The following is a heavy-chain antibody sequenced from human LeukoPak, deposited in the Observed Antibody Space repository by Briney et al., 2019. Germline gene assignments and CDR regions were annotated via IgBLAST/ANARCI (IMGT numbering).Heavy chain of an antibody. CDR2: ITSSSSYA. CDR3: ASDYCSGGSCFDY. CDR1: GFTFSTYN. Sequence: GGSLRLSCEASGFTFSTYNMNWVRQAPGKRLEWFSSITSSSSYAFYADSVKGRFTISRDNAKSSLYLQMNSLRAEDTAVYYCASDYCSGGSCFDYWGQGTPVTVSS. D-gene: IGHD2-15*01. V-gene: IGHV3-21*01. J-gene: IGHJ4*02.